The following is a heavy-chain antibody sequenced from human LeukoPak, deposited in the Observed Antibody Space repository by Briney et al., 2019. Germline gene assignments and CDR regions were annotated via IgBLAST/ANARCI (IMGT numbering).Heavy chain of an antibody. CDR3: ARSRTGSGFLFDY. CDR1: GHTFTGYY. Sequence: ASVKVSCKASGHTFTGYYMHWVRQAPGQGLEWLGWINPNSGGTNYAQKFQGRVTMTRDTSISTAYMELSRLRSDDTAVYYCARSRTGSGFLFDYWGQGTLVTVSS. J-gene: IGHJ4*02. V-gene: IGHV1-2*02. D-gene: IGHD3-10*01. CDR2: INPNSGGT.